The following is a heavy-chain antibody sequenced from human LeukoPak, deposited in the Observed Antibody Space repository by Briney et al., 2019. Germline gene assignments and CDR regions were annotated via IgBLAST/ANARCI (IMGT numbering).Heavy chain of an antibody. CDR3: ARDLSNTGWYTFDY. D-gene: IGHD6-19*01. J-gene: IGHJ4*02. CDR2: TYYRSRWYY. Sequence: SQTLSLTCAISGDSVSSINGAWNWIRQSPSRGLEWLGRTYYRSRWYYDYAVSMQGRITINADTSKNQFSPQMNSVTPEDSAVYYCARDLSNTGWYTFDYWGQGTLVTVSS. V-gene: IGHV6-1*01. CDR1: GDSVSSINGA.